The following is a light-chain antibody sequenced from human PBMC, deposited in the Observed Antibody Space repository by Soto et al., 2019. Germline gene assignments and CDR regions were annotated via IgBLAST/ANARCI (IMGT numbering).Light chain of an antibody. CDR2: STS. J-gene: IGLJ3*02. V-gene: IGLV7-43*01. Sequence: QTVVTQEHSLTVSPGGTVTLTCASSTGAVTSGHYPNWFQQKPGQAPTTLIYSTSNKHSWTPARFSGSLLGGKAALTLSGVQPEDEADYYCLLYYGGDQPWVFGGGTKPNVL. CDR1: TGAVTSGHY. CDR3: LLYYGGDQPWV.